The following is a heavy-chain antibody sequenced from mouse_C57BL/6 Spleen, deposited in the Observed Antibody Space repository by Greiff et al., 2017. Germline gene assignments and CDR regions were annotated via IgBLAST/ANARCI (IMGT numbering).Heavy chain of an antibody. D-gene: IGHD1-1*01. CDR3: ARGTITTVVATDVDV. V-gene: IGHV1-64*01. CDR1: GYTFTSYW. CDR2: IHPNSGST. Sequence: QVQLQQPGAELVKPGASVKLSCKASGYTFTSYWMHWVKQRPGQGLEWIGMIHPNSGSTNYNEKFKSKATLTVDKSSSTAYMQLSSLTSEDSAVYYCARGTITTVVATDVDVWGTGTTVTVSS. J-gene: IGHJ1*03.